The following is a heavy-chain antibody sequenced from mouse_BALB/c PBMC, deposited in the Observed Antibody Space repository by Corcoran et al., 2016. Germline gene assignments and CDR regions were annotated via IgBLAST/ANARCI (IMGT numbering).Heavy chain of an antibody. CDR3: ATCGNYGRYFGY. J-gene: IGHJ2*01. CDR1: GFNIKDTY. CDR2: IDPANGNS. Sequence: EVQLQQSGAELVKPGASVKLSCTDSGFNIKDTYIHWVKQRPEKGLEWIGRIDPANGNSKYDPKFQGKATIPADTSYNTANLQLSSLTSEDTAVYYCATCGNYGRYFGYWGQGTTRTVAS. V-gene: IGHV14-3*02. D-gene: IGHD2-1*01.